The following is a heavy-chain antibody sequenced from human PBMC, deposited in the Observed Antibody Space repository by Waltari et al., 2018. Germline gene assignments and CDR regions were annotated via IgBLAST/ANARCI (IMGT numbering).Heavy chain of an antibody. CDR3: TSRQRTFDY. V-gene: IGHV3-73*02. J-gene: IGHJ4*02. CDR2: IRSKATRYAT. Sequence: EVQLVESGGGLVQPGGSLKLSCAASGFTFSGSAMHWVRQASGKGLGWVGRIRSKATRYATAYAASVKGRFTISRDDSKNTAYLQMNSLKTEDTAVYYCTSRQRTFDYWGQGTLVTVSS. D-gene: IGHD6-25*01. CDR1: GFTFSGSA.